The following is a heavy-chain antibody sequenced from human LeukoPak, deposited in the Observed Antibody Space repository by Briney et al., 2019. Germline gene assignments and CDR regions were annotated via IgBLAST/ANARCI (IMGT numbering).Heavy chain of an antibody. J-gene: IGHJ4*02. CDR2: IFPIFGTA. CDR3: AREEVTTPHYFDY. D-gene: IGHD4-17*01. Sequence: SVKVSXKASGGTFSSYAISWVRQAPGQGLEWMGRIFPIFGTANYAQKFQGRVTITTDESTSTAYMELSSLRSEDTAVYYYAREEVTTPHYFDYWGQGTLVTVSS. CDR1: GGTFSSYA. V-gene: IGHV1-69*05.